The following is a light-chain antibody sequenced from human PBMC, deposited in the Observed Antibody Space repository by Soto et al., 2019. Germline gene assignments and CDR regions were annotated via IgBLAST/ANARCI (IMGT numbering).Light chain of an antibody. Sequence: EIVLTQSPGTLSLSPGERATLSCRASQSVSSSQLAWYQQRPGQAPRLLIYGASTRATGIPARFSGSGSGTESTLTISSLQSEDFAVYYCQQYNNWPLTFGQGTKVDIK. J-gene: IGKJ1*01. CDR1: QSVSSS. CDR2: GAS. V-gene: IGKV3-15*01. CDR3: QQYNNWPLT.